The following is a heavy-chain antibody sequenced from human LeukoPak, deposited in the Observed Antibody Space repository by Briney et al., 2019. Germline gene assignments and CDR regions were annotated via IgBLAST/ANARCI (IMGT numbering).Heavy chain of an antibody. CDR3: ARDHGDYNSMMYYFDY. Sequence: GASVKVSCKASGYTFTGCYMHWVRQAPGQGLEWMGIINPSGGSTSYAQKFQGRVTMTRDMSTSTVYMELSSLRSEDTAVYYCARDHGDYNSMMYYFDYWGQGTLVTVSS. D-gene: IGHD4-17*01. CDR1: GYTFTGCY. J-gene: IGHJ4*02. V-gene: IGHV1-46*01. CDR2: INPSGGST.